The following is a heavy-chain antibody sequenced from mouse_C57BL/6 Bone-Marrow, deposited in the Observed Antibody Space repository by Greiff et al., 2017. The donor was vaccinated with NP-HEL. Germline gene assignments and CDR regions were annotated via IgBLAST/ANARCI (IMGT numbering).Heavy chain of an antibody. Sequence: QVQLQQSGAELVRPGTSVKVSCKASGYAFTNYLIEWVKQRPGQGLEWIRVINPGSGGTNYNEKFKGKATLTADKSSSTAYMQLSSLTSEDSAVYFCARSGYDYDRFAYWGQGTLVTVSA. CDR1: GYAFTNYL. CDR2: INPGSGGT. D-gene: IGHD2-4*01. J-gene: IGHJ3*01. V-gene: IGHV1-54*01. CDR3: ARSGYDYDRFAY.